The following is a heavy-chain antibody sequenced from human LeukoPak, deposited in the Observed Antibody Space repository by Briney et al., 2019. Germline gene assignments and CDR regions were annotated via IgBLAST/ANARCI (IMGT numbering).Heavy chain of an antibody. D-gene: IGHD2-8*01. CDR1: GFSFSSSE. CDR3: ARDTVNGPFVISLDL. Sequence: PGGSLRLSCAASGFSFSSSEMNWVRQAPGKGPEWVSHINSGGSTKYYADSVRGRFTMSRGNAKNLLYLQMNSLRDEDTALYYCARDTVNGPFVISLDLWGQGALVTVSS. V-gene: IGHV3-48*03. J-gene: IGHJ5*02. CDR2: INSGGSTK.